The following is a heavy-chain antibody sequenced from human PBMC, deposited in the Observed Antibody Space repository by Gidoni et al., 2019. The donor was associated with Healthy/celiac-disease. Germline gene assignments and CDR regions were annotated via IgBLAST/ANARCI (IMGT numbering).Heavy chain of an antibody. CDR2: IYWDDDK. CDR3: AHSPITNYDFWSGYYLNRFCYFDY. Sequence: QITLKESGPTLVKPTQTLTLTCTFSGFSLRTSGVGVGWIRQPPGKALEWLALIYWDDDKRYSPSLKSRLTITKDTSKNQVVLTMTNMDPVDTATYYCAHSPITNYDFWSGYYLNRFCYFDYWGQGTLVTVSS. V-gene: IGHV2-5*02. CDR1: GFSLRTSGVG. D-gene: IGHD3-3*01. J-gene: IGHJ4*02.